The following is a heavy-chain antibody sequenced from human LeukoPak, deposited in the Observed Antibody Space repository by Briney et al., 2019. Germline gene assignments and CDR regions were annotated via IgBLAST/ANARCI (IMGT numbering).Heavy chain of an antibody. Sequence: SQTLSLTCTVSGGSISSGSYYWSWIRQPAGKGLEWIGSIYYSGNTYYNASLKSQVSISIDTSKNQFSLRLTSVTAADTAVYYCARQTGSGLFILPGGQGTLVTVSS. CDR3: ARQTGSGLFILP. V-gene: IGHV4-30-2*03. J-gene: IGHJ4*02. CDR2: IYYSGNT. CDR1: GGSISSGSYY. D-gene: IGHD3/OR15-3a*01.